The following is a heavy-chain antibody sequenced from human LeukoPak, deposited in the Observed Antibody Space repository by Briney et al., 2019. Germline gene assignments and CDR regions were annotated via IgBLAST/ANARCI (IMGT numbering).Heavy chain of an antibody. J-gene: IGHJ6*02. CDR3: ARGDYYGSGSYYNNYYYYGMDV. V-gene: IGHV3-13*01. D-gene: IGHD3-10*01. Sequence: GGSLRLSCAASGFTFSSYDMHWVRQATGKGLEWVSAIGTAGDTYYPGSVKGRFTISRENAKNSLYLQMNSLGAGDTAVYYCARGDYYGSGSYYNNYYYYGMDVWGQGTTVTVSS. CDR2: IGTAGDT. CDR1: GFTFSSYD.